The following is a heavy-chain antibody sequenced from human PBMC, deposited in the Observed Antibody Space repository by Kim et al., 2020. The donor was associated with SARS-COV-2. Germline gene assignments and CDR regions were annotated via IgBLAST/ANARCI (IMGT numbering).Heavy chain of an antibody. J-gene: IGHJ3*01. CDR2: IYPGDSDT. CDR3: ATTNSGSPYAFHF. D-gene: IGHD3-10*01. Sequence: GESLKISCKVSIYIFTNWWIGWVRQMPGKGLDWMGIIYPGDSDTKYSPSFQGQVTISVDKSISTAFLQWSSLKAADTATYYCATTNSGSPYAFHFWGQGTMVSVSS. V-gene: IGHV5-51*01. CDR1: IYIFTNWW.